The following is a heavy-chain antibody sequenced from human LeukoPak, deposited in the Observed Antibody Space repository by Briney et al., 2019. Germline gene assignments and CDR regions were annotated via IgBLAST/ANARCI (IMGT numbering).Heavy chain of an antibody. V-gene: IGHV3-66*01. J-gene: IGHJ4*02. CDR1: GITVSFNY. CDR3: AGGGYGFDY. D-gene: IGHD5-18*01. CDR2: INSGGST. Sequence: PGGSLRLSCAASGITVSFNYMSWVRQAPGKGLDWVSLINSGGSTHYADSVKGRFTISRDNSKNTVYLQMNSLRAEDTAVYYCAGGGYGFDYWGQGTLVTVSS.